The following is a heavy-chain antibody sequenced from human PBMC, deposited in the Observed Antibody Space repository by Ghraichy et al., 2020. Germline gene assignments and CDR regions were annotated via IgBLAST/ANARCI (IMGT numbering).Heavy chain of an antibody. J-gene: IGHJ2*01. CDR2: IYYTGDN. CDR1: GDSVSSNRYY. CDR3: ARDEEWRGYFDL. D-gene: IGHD3-3*01. Sequence: SETLSLTRTVSGDSVSSNRYYWSWIRQPPGKGLEWIAYIYYTGDNDYNSSLRSRVTISLDTSKNQFSLQVRSVTAADTAVYYCARDEEWRGYFDLWGRGTLVTVSS. V-gene: IGHV4-61*01.